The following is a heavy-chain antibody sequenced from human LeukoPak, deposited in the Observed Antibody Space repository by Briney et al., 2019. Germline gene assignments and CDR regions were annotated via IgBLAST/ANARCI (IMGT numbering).Heavy chain of an antibody. CDR2: IRSDGYHT. J-gene: IGHJ4*01. CDR3: AKPSGSGIDY. Sequence: GGSLRLSCAASGFTFSSYSMNWVRQAPGKGLEWVAYIRSDGYHTYYADSVKGRFTITRDNSKNTMYLQMNSLRLEDMAVYYCAKPSGSGIDYWGRGIRVTVSS. CDR1: GFTFSSYS. D-gene: IGHD1-26*01. V-gene: IGHV3-30*02.